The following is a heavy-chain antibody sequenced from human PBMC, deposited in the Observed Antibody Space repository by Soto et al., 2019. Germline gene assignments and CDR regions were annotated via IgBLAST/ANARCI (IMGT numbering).Heavy chain of an antibody. CDR3: ATVDDLDY. Sequence: SEMLSLTCTVSGGSISSGGYYWSWIRQHPGKGLEWSGHIYNGGSTYYNPSLKSRVTISVDTSKNQFSLKLSSVTAADTAVYYCATVDDLDYWGQGTLVTVSS. D-gene: IGHD5-12*01. V-gene: IGHV4-31*03. CDR1: GGSISSGGYY. J-gene: IGHJ4*02. CDR2: IYNGGST.